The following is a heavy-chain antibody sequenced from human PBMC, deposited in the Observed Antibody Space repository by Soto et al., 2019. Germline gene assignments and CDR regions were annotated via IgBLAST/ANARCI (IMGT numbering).Heavy chain of an antibody. J-gene: IGHJ4*02. Sequence: SGTLSLTCTVSGGSIISYYWSWIRQPPGKGLEWVGNICDSGSGNYNPALKSRGTMSVVTSKSQFSLRLSSLTAAHTAVYYCAILGGSSFRYFDYWGQGSLVTVSS. CDR2: ICDSGSG. CDR1: GGSIISYY. V-gene: IGHV4-59*08. CDR3: AILGGSSFRYFDY. D-gene: IGHD5-18*01.